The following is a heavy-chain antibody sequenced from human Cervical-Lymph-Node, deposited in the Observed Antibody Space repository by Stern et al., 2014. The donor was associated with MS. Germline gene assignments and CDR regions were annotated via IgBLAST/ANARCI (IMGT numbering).Heavy chain of an antibody. V-gene: IGHV1-2*02. Sequence: QLVQSGAEARAPGASMKVSCKASGYIFTDYYLHWVRQAPGQGLEWLGWINPNSGGTNYAQNFQGRVTMTRDTSISTAYMELRWLGSADTAVYYCARGSGTAYDLRGDYWGQGTLVTVS. CDR1: GYIFTDYY. CDR3: ARGSGTAYDLRGDY. CDR2: INPNSGGT. J-gene: IGHJ4*01. D-gene: IGHD3-3*01.